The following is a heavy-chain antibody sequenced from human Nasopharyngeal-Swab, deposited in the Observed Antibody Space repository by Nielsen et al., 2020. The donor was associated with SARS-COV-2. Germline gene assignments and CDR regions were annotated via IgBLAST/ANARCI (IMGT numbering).Heavy chain of an antibody. D-gene: IGHD1-26*01. Sequence: ASVKVSCEASGYTFTSYGISWVRQAPGQGLEWMGWISAYNGNTNYAQKLQGRVTMTTDTSTSTAYMELRSLRSNDTAVYYCARGWDAYYYYYYGMDVWGQGTTVTVSS. CDR3: ARGWDAYYYYYYGMDV. J-gene: IGHJ6*02. CDR2: ISAYNGNT. CDR1: GYTFTSYG. V-gene: IGHV1-18*01.